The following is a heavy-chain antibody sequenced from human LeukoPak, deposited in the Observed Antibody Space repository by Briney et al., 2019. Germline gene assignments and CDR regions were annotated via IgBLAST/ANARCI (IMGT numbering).Heavy chain of an antibody. Sequence: SGTLSLTCDLSGGSISNTNWWSWVRQPPGKGLDWIGEVSLAGQTNYNPSLNGRVTMSLDESSNQLSLKLTSVTAADTAIYYCSRESGAFCPFGYWGQGTLVIAPS. D-gene: IGHD1-26*01. V-gene: IGHV4-4*02. J-gene: IGHJ4*02. CDR3: SRESGAFCPFGY. CDR2: VSLAGQT. CDR1: GGSISNTNW.